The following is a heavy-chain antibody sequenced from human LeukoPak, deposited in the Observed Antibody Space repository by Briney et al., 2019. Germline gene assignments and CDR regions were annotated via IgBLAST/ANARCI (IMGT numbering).Heavy chain of an antibody. Sequence: SVKVSCKASGGTFSSYAISWVRQAPGQGLEWMGGIIPIFGTANYAQKFQGRVTITADESTSTAYMELSSLRSEDTAVYYCARGGGESYYDFWSGYWDYYYYMDVWGKGTTVTVSS. V-gene: IGHV1-69*13. CDR1: GGTFSSYA. CDR3: ARGGGESYYDFWSGYWDYYYYMDV. D-gene: IGHD3-3*01. J-gene: IGHJ6*03. CDR2: IIPIFGTA.